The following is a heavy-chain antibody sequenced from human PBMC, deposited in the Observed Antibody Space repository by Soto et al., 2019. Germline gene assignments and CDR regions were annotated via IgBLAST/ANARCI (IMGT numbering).Heavy chain of an antibody. CDR3: ARKWGHGSVYGMDV. D-gene: IGHD7-27*01. CDR2: IYPGDSDT. Sequence: PSHSLKISCKGSVYSFSSYWSGWVRQIHGKGLEWMGIIYPGDSDTRYSPSFQGQVTISADKSISTAYLQWSSLKASDTAMYYCARKWGHGSVYGMDVCCQGTTVTVSS. V-gene: IGHV5-51*01. J-gene: IGHJ6*02. CDR1: VYSFSSYW.